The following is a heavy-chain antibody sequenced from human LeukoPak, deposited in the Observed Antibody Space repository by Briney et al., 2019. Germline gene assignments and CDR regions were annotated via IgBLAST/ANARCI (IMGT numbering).Heavy chain of an antibody. CDR1: GASISSGSHH. CDR2: IYTSGST. D-gene: IGHD3-10*01. Sequence: PSETLSLTCTVSGASISSGSHHWSWIRQPAGKGLEWIVRIYTSGSTNYNPSLKSRASISVDMSKNQFSLKLSSVTAADTGVYYCARDKGGFLYFGEYDPWGQGTLVTVSS. V-gene: IGHV4-61*02. CDR3: ARDKGGFLYFGEYDP. J-gene: IGHJ5*02.